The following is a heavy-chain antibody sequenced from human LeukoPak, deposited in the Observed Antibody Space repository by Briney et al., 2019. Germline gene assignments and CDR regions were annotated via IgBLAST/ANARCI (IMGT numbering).Heavy chain of an antibody. J-gene: IGHJ4*02. CDR2: ISTYNGNT. D-gene: IGHD5-12*01. CDR3: TRGRGSTSRY. V-gene: IGHV1-18*01. Sequence: VASVKVSCKASGYTFTSSGITWVRQAPGQGLEWMGWISTYNGNTNYAQNLQGRVTMTADTSTSTAYMALRSLISDDTAVYYCTRGRGSTSRYWGQGTLVTASS. CDR1: GYTFTSSG.